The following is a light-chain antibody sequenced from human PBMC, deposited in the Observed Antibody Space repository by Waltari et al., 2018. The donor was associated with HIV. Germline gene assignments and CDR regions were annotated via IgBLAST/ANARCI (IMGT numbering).Light chain of an antibody. CDR3: SSYAASLFV. V-gene: IGLV2-8*01. J-gene: IGLJ1*01. CDR1: SRDVGGYNY. Sequence: LTQPHSVSESPGKPVTISCTGTSRDVGGYNYVSWYQQHPGKAPKLIIYEVSKRPSGVPDRFSGSKSGNTASLTVSGLQAEDEADYYCSSYAASLFVFGTGTKVTVL. CDR2: EVS.